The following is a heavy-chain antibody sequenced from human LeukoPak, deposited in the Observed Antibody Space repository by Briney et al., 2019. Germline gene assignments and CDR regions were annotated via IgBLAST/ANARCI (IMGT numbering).Heavy chain of an antibody. CDR2: VSASGLST. V-gene: IGHV3-23*01. J-gene: IGHJ4*02. CDR1: GFTFSSYS. D-gene: IGHD3-9*01. CDR3: AREYYDILTGYPTGYFDY. Sequence: GGSLRLSCAASGFTFSSYSMSWVRQSPGKGLEWVSSVSASGLSTYYADSVKGRFTISRDNSKNTLYPQMNSLRAEDTAVYYCAREYYDILTGYPTGYFDYWGQGTLVTVSS.